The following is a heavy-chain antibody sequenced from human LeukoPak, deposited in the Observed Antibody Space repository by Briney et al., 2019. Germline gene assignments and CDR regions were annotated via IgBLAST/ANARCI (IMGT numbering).Heavy chain of an antibody. CDR1: GFTFSSYG. J-gene: IGHJ4*02. CDR2: IWYDGSNK. Sequence: GGSLRLSCAASGFTFSSYGMHWVRQAPGKGLEWVAVIWYDGSNKYYADSVKGRFTISRDNSKNTLYLQMNSLRAEDTAVYYCARGGITGRTKFDYWGQGTLVTVSS. D-gene: IGHD3-16*01. CDR3: ARGGITGRTKFDY. V-gene: IGHV3-33*01.